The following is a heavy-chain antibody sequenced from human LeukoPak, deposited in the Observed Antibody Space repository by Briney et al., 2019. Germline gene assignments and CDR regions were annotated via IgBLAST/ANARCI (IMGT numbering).Heavy chain of an antibody. V-gene: IGHV1-18*01. CDR2: ISGYNGNT. CDR3: ARDREKDYYDSSGYFFWFDP. D-gene: IGHD3-22*01. J-gene: IGHJ5*02. Sequence: GASVKVSCKASGYTFTTYGISWVRQAPGQGLEWMGWISGYNGNTNYAQKVQGRVTMTTDTSTSTAYMELRSLRSDDTAVYYCARDREKDYYDSSGYFFWFDPWGQGTLVTVSS. CDR1: GYTFTTYG.